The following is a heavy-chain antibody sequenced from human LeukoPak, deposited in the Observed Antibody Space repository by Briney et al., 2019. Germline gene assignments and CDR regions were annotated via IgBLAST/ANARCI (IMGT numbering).Heavy chain of an antibody. J-gene: IGHJ4*02. CDR2: ISSSGSTM. V-gene: IGHV3-48*01. CDR1: GLTFGTYT. CDR3: AVRSGFDY. D-gene: IGHD6-19*01. Sequence: PGGSLRLSCAVSGLTFGTYTMNWVRQTPGKGLEWVSYISSSGSTMYYADSVKGRFTISRDDAKNSLYLQMNSLRAEDTAVYYCAVRSGFDYWGQGTLVSVSS.